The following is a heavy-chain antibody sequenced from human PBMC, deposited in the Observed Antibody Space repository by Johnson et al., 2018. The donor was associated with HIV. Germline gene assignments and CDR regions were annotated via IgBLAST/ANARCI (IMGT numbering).Heavy chain of an antibody. CDR2: LYSGGST. CDR3: AREAGRGWSTRGDDACDI. D-gene: IGHD6-19*01. CDR1: GFTVSSNY. Sequence: QLVESGGSLVQPGGSLRLSCAASGFTVSSNYMSWVRQAPGKGLEWVSVLYSGGSTYYADSVKGRFTISRDNSKNTLDLQMTSLRAEDTALYYCAREAGRGWSTRGDDACDIWGQWTMVTVSS. J-gene: IGHJ3*02. V-gene: IGHV3-66*01.